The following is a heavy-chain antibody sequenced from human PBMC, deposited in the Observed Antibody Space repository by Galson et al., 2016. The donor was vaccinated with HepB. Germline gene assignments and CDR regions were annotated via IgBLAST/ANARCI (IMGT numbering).Heavy chain of an antibody. CDR3: ARDLRTSYYYDGSGFSSEGSDI. CDR1: GYTFTSYY. V-gene: IGHV1-46*01. J-gene: IGHJ3*02. D-gene: IGHD3-22*01. Sequence: SVKVSCKASGYTFTSYYMHWVRQAPGQGLEWMGIINPIDGSATSAQKFRDRVTMTRDTSTRTVYMELSSLRSDDTAVYYCARDLRTSYYYDGSGFSSEGSDIWGRGTMVTVSA. CDR2: INPIDGSA.